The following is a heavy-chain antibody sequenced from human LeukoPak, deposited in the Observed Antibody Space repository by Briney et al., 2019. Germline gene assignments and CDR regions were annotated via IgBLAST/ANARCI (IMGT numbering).Heavy chain of an antibody. CDR1: GFTFSSYA. CDR2: ISYDGSNK. V-gene: IGHV3-30-3*01. D-gene: IGHD1-1*01. J-gene: IGHJ3*02. Sequence: GGSLRLSCAASGFTFSSYAMHWVRQAPGKGLEWVAVISYDGSNKYYADSVKGRFTISRDNSKNTLCLQMNSLRAEDTAVYYCARGMVHLDAFDIWGQGTMVTVSS. CDR3: ARGMVHLDAFDI.